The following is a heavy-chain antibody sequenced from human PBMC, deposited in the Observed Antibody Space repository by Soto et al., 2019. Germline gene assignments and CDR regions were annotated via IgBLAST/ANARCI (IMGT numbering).Heavy chain of an antibody. V-gene: IGHV1-69*13. D-gene: IGHD3-10*01. Sequence: SVKVSCKASGGTFSSYAISWVRQAPGQGLEWMGGIIPIFGTANYAQKFQGRVTITADESTSTAYMELSSLRSEDTAVYYCASGMVRGVIITYFDYWGQGTLVTVSS. CDR3: ASGMVRGVIITYFDY. CDR1: GGTFSSYA. CDR2: IIPIFGTA. J-gene: IGHJ4*02.